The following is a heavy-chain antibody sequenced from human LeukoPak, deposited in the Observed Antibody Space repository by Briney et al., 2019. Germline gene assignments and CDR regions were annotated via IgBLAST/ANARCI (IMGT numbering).Heavy chain of an antibody. D-gene: IGHD4-23*01. CDR3: ARDRGGKSRPFDY. Sequence: SETLSLTCTVSGGSLSSYYWSWIRQPPGKGLEWIGNIYYRGSTNYNPSLKSRVTMSVDTSKNQFSLKVSSVTAADTDVYYCARDRGGKSRPFDYWGQGTPVTVSS. CDR1: GGSLSSYY. CDR2: IYYRGST. J-gene: IGHJ4*02. V-gene: IGHV4-59*01.